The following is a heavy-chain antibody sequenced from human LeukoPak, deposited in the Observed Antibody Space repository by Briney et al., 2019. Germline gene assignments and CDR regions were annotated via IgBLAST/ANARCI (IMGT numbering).Heavy chain of an antibody. J-gene: IGHJ4*02. CDR3: ARADVDTAMVDY. CDR1: GFTFCSYG. V-gene: IGHV3-33*01. CDR2: IWYDGSNK. Sequence: GRSLRLSCAASGFTFCSYGMHWVRQAPGKGLEWVAVIWYDGSNKYYADSVKGRFTISRDNSKNTLYLQMNSLRAEDTAVYYCARADVDTAMVDYWGQGTLVTVSS. D-gene: IGHD5-18*01.